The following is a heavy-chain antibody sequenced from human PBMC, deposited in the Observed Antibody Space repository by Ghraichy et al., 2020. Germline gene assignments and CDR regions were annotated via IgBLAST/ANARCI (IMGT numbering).Heavy chain of an antibody. CDR2: IHRSGSL. CDR3: ARKGGDSLPYYFDI. J-gene: IGHJ3*02. CDR1: GDSIISGHW. V-gene: IGHV4/OR15-8*01. Sequence: SETLSLTCVVSGDSIISGHWWSWVRQSPGRGLEWIGEIHRSGSLYYNPSFKSRITVSRDESKNQFSLKLTSVTAADTALYFCARKGGDSLPYYFDIWGQGTMVTVSS. D-gene: IGHD2-21*01.